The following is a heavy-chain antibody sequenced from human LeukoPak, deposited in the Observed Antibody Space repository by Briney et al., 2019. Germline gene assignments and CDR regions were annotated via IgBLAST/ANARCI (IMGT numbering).Heavy chain of an antibody. CDR2: INDDGSAT. J-gene: IGHJ4*02. CDR1: GFTFSNYW. V-gene: IGHV3-74*01. Sequence: GGSLRLSCAASGFTFSNYWMHWVRQVPGKGLIWVSRINDDGSATFYAGSVKGRFTISRDNAKNTLFLQINSLRAEDTAVYYCAREILAPGKTHDYWGQGTLVTVSS. CDR3: AREILAPGKTHDY.